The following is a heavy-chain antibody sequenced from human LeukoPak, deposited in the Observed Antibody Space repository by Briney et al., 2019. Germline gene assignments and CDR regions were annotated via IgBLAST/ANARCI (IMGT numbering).Heavy chain of an antibody. CDR2: ISGSGGRT. CDR1: GFTFSSYA. D-gene: IGHD4-23*01. J-gene: IGHJ4*02. V-gene: IGHV3-23*01. Sequence: GGSLRLSCAASGFTFSSYAMSWVRQAPGKGLEWVSAISGSGGRTYYADSVKGRFTISRDNSKNTLYLQMNSLGAEDTAVYYCAKASYGGNSARNYWGQGTLVTVSS. CDR3: AKASYGGNSARNY.